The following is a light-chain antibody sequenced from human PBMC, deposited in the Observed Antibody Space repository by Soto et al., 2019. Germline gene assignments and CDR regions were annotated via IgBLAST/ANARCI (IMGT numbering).Light chain of an antibody. Sequence: DIQMTQSPSSLPASVGDRVTITCQASQDINNALNWYQQKPGKAPKLLISDALNLEIGVPSRFSGGASGTLFTLTITSLQPEVIATYYCQQFYSLLLTFGGGTKVDIK. J-gene: IGKJ4*01. V-gene: IGKV1-33*01. CDR2: DAL. CDR3: QQFYSLLLT. CDR1: QDINNA.